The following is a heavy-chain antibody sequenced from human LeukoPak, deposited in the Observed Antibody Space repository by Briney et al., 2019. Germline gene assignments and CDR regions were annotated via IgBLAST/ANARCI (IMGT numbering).Heavy chain of an antibody. V-gene: IGHV3-30-3*01. Sequence: GGSLRLSCAASGFTFSSYAMHWVRQAPGKGLEWVAVISYDGSNKYYADSVKGRFTISRVNSKNTLYLQMNSLRAEDTAVYYCARSGYSSSHYYYYYGMDVWGQGTTVTVSS. CDR3: ARSGYSSSHYYYYYGMDV. CDR1: GFTFSSYA. J-gene: IGHJ6*02. D-gene: IGHD6-6*01. CDR2: ISYDGSNK.